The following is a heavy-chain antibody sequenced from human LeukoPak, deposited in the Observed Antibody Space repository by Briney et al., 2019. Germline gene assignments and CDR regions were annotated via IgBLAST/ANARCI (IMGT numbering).Heavy chain of an antibody. J-gene: IGHJ3*01. CDR3: ARAYSSNWYDAFDL. CDR2: IKGDGSEK. Sequence: PGGSLRLSCAASGFIFSDYWMSWVRQAPGKGLEWVANIKGDGSEKYYVDSVKGRFTISRDNAKNSLYLQMNRLRAEDTAIYYCARAYSSNWYDAFDLWGQGTMVTVSS. D-gene: IGHD6-13*01. CDR1: GFIFSDYW. V-gene: IGHV3-7*01.